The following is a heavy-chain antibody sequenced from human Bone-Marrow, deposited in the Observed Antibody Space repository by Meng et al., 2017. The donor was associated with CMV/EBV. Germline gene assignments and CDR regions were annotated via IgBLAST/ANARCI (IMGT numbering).Heavy chain of an antibody. CDR1: GGTFSSYA. D-gene: IGHD2-2*01. Sequence: SVKVSCKASGGTFSSYAFTWVRQAPGQGVEWMGGIIPIFGRTKYAQKFQGRVTITTDESTSTAYMELSSLRSEDTDVYYCASRADSTSWFNWFAPWGQGTLVTVSS. J-gene: IGHJ5*02. V-gene: IGHV1-69*05. CDR2: IIPIFGRT. CDR3: ASRADSTSWFNWFAP.